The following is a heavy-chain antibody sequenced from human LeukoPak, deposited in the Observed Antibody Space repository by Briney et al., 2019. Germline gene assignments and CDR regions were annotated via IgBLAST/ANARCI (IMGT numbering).Heavy chain of an antibody. V-gene: IGHV1-2*02. CDR2: INPKNGAT. D-gene: IGHD4-17*01. CDR1: GYTFTGLY. CDR3: ARPTHRLTVTTAIDY. J-gene: IGHJ4*02. Sequence: GASVKVSCKPSGYTFTGLYIHWVRQAPGQGLQWMGWINPKNGATKYSQNFRGRVTMTRDTSIDTAYMELSSLTSDDTAIYYCARPTHRLTVTTAIDYWGLGTLVTVSS.